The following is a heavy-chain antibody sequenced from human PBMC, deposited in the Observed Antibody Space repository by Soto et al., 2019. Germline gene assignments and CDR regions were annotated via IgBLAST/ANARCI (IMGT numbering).Heavy chain of an antibody. V-gene: IGHV3-23*01. CDR1: GFIFSNYG. J-gene: IGHJ6*03. D-gene: IGHD6-13*01. Sequence: GGSLRLSCAASGFIFSNYGMSWVRQAPGKGLEWVALIRSSGVSTFYADSVQGRFTIFRDNSKNTLYLQMNSLRAEDTAVYYCARERSSSSWSDYYYYYMDVWGKGTTVTVSS. CDR3: ARERSSSSWSDYYYYYMDV. CDR2: IRSSGVST.